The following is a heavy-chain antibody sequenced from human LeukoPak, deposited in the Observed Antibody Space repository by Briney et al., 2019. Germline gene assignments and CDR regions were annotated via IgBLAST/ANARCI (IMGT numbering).Heavy chain of an antibody. J-gene: IGHJ4*02. V-gene: IGHV1-2*02. D-gene: IGHD3-10*01. CDR2: INAKSGDT. CDR1: GYTFIDHY. CDR3: ARDTSDGG. Sequence: ASVKVSCKASGYTFIDHYIQWVRQAPGQGLEWMGWINAKSGDTKFPQNHQGRVTLTRDTSINTAYMEVSRLTSDDTAVYYCARDTSDGGWGQGTLVTVSS.